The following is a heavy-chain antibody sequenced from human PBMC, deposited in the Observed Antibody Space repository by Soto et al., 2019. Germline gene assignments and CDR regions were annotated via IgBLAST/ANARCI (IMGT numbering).Heavy chain of an antibody. CDR2: ISTSNGDT. CDR3: AREWDYYASRSYSNWFDP. D-gene: IGHD3-10*01. V-gene: IGHV1-18*01. J-gene: IGHJ5*02. CDR1: GYTFAHYG. Sequence: QVQLVQSGTEVKKPGASVKVSCKASGYTFAHYGLVWVRQAPGQGLEWMGWISTSNGDTNYTPKLQGRVTMTKDTSTNTAYREQRSLTSDDTAVYYCAREWDYYASRSYSNWFDPWCQGTLVTVSS.